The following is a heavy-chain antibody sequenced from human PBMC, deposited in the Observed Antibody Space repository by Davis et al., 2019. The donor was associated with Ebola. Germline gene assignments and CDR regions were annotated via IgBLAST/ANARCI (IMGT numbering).Heavy chain of an antibody. V-gene: IGHV3-33*03. CDR3: ARQPRGEFDYGGTSEPEDY. CDR2: IWYDGSNK. D-gene: IGHD4-23*01. J-gene: IGHJ4*01. CDR1: GFTFSSYG. Sequence: GESLKISCAASGFTFSSYGMHWVRQAPGKGLEWVAVIWYDGSNKYYADSVKGRFTISRDNAKNSLYLQMNSLRAEDTAVYYCARQPRGEFDYGGTSEPEDYWGQGTLVTVSS.